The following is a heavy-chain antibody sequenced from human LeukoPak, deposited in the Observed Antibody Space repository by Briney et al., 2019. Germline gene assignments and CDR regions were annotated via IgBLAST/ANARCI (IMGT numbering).Heavy chain of an antibody. Sequence: PSETLSLTCAVYGGSFSGYYWSWIRQPPGKGLEWIGEINHSGSTNYNPSLKSRVTISVDTSKNQFSLKLSSVTAADTAVYYCARGVGAPAWSFDYWGQGTLVTVSS. CDR3: ARGVGAPAWSFDY. D-gene: IGHD4/OR15-4a*01. CDR2: INHSGST. V-gene: IGHV4-34*01. CDR1: GGSFSGYY. J-gene: IGHJ4*02.